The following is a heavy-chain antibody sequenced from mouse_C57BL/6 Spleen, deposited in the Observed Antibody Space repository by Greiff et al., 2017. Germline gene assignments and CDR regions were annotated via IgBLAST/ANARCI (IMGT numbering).Heavy chain of an antibody. J-gene: IGHJ2*01. V-gene: IGHV1-52*01. CDR1: GYTFTSYW. CDR3: ARRYYDGYSYYFDY. D-gene: IGHD2-3*01. CDR2: IDPSDSET. Sequence: QVQLKQPGAELVRPGSSVKLSCKASGYTFTSYWMHWVKQRPIQGLEWIGNIDPSDSETHYNQKFKDKATLTVDKSSSTAYMQLSSLTSEDSAVYYCARRYYDGYSYYFDYWGQGTTLTVSS.